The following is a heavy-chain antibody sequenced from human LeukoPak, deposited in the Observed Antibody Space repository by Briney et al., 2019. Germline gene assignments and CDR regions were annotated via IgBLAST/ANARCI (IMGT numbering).Heavy chain of an antibody. J-gene: IGHJ5*02. D-gene: IGHD5-18*01. Sequence: ASVKVSCKASGYTFTSSAMNWVRQAPGQGLEWMGWINTNTGNPTYAQGFTGRFVFSLDTSVSTAYLQISSLKAEDTAVYYCARDIGYSYGYGGGWFDPWGQGTLVTVSS. CDR1: GYTFTSSA. V-gene: IGHV7-4-1*02. CDR3: ARDIGYSYGYGGGWFDP. CDR2: INTNTGNP.